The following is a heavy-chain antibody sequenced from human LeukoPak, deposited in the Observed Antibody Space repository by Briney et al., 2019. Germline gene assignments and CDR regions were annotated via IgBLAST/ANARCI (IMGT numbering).Heavy chain of an antibody. CDR1: GYTFTSYY. CDR2: INPTGDST. CDR3: ARDVSYYYDSRTRFDP. D-gene: IGHD3-22*01. V-gene: IGHV1-46*01. Sequence: ASVKVSCKASGYTFTSYYMHWVRQAPGQGLEWMGLINPTGDSTGYAQKFQGRVTMTRDMSTSTDFMELSSLRSEDTAVYYCARDVSYYYDSRTRFDPWGQGTLVTVSS. J-gene: IGHJ5*02.